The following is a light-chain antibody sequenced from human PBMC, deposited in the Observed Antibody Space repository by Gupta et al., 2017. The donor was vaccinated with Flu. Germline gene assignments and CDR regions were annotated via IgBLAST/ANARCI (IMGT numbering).Light chain of an antibody. CDR1: QSVSSY. CDR3: QQRSNWPPET. Sequence: EIVLTQSPATLSLSPGERATPSCRASQSVSSYLAWYQQKPGQAPRRLIYDASNRATGIPARFSGSGSGTDFTLTISSLEPEDFAVYYCQQRSNWPPETFGQGTKVEIK. CDR2: DAS. J-gene: IGKJ1*01. V-gene: IGKV3-11*01.